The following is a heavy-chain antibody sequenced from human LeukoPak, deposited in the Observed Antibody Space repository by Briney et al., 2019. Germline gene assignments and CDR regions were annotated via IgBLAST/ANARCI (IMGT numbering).Heavy chain of an antibody. Sequence: SETLSLTCAVSGYSISSGYYWGWIRPPPGKGLEWIGSIYHSGSTYYNPSLKSRVTISVDTSKNQFSLKLSSVTAADTAVYYCARDHSGSYGWFDPWGQGTLVTVSS. D-gene: IGHD1-26*01. CDR2: IYHSGST. J-gene: IGHJ5*02. V-gene: IGHV4-38-2*02. CDR3: ARDHSGSYGWFDP. CDR1: GYSISSGYY.